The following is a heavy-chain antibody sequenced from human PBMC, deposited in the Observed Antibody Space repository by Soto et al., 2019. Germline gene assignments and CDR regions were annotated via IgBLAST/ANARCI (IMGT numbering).Heavy chain of an antibody. J-gene: IGHJ4*02. V-gene: IGHV3-15*07. D-gene: IGHD3-3*01. Sequence: EVQLVESGGGLVKPGGSLRLSCAVSGFTFSNAWMDWVRQAPGKGLEWVGRIKSHSDGGTTDYAAPVKGRISILRDDSKSTLYLQMDSLKTEDTAVYYCTTDWNFFHLWGQGTLVTVSS. CDR3: TTDWNFFHL. CDR2: IKSHSDGGTT. CDR1: GFTFSNAW.